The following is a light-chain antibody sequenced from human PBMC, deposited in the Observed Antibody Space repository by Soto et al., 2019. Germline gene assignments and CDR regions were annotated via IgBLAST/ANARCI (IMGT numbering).Light chain of an antibody. CDR3: LQTYSSSVFT. V-gene: IGKV1-12*01. J-gene: IGKJ2*01. CDR1: QGISNW. CDR2: AAS. Sequence: DIQMTQSPSSVSASVGDRVTITCRASQGISNWLAWYQQKPGKAPSLLIHAASSLQSGVPSRFSGSGYGTEFTLTISSLQPDDFATYYCLQTYSSSVFTFGLGTKLESK.